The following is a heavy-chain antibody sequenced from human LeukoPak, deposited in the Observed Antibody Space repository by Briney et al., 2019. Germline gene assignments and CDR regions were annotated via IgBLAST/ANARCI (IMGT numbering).Heavy chain of an antibody. CDR3: ARGPVRPGASYFDY. Sequence: SQTLSLTCTVSGGSISSGCCYWSWMRQHPGKGLEGIGYIYYSGSTYYNPYLKSRVTISVDKTQNQFSLKLISVTAADTAVYFCARGPVRPGASYFDYWGQGTLVTVSS. V-gene: IGHV4-31*03. D-gene: IGHD6-6*01. J-gene: IGHJ4*02. CDR2: IYYSGST. CDR1: GGSISSGCCY.